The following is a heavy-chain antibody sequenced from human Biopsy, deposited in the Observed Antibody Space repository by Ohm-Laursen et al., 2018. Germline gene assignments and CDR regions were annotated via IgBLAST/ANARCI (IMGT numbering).Heavy chain of an antibody. D-gene: IGHD5-18*01. CDR1: GFTFSSHA. J-gene: IGHJ6*02. Sequence: SLRLSCSASGFTFSSHAMSWVRQAPGKGLEWVSVITGVGGVTYYADPVKGRFTVSRDNSMNTMFLQMNSLRAQDAGTYYCAKWGTSMALYHFYGMDAWGQGTTVSVSS. CDR2: ITGVGGVT. CDR3: AKWGTSMALYHFYGMDA. V-gene: IGHV3-23*01.